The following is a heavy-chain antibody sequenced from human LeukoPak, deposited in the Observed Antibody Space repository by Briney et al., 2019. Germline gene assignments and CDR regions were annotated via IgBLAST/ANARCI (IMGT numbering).Heavy chain of an antibody. D-gene: IGHD4-17*01. V-gene: IGHV4-59*08. CDR1: GGSISSYY. CDR3: ARSKSYGDPYAFDI. Sequence: PSETLSPTCTVSGGSISSYYWSWIRQPPGKGLEWIGYIYYSGSSNYNPSLKSRVTISVDTSKNQFSLKLSSVTAADTAVYYCARSKSYGDPYAFDIWGQGTMVTVSS. CDR2: IYYSGSS. J-gene: IGHJ3*02.